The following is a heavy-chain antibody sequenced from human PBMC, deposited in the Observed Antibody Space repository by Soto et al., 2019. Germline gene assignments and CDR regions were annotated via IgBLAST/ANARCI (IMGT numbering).Heavy chain of an antibody. Sequence: SETLSLTCTVSGGSISSGDYYWSWIRQPPGKGLEWIGYIYYSGSTYYNPSLKSRVTISVDTSKNQFSLKLSSVTAADTAVYYCARVGFGDLLAHGMDVWGQGTTVTVSS. CDR3: ARVGFGDLLAHGMDV. J-gene: IGHJ6*02. CDR1: GGSISSGDYY. CDR2: IYYSGST. V-gene: IGHV4-30-4*01. D-gene: IGHD3-10*01.